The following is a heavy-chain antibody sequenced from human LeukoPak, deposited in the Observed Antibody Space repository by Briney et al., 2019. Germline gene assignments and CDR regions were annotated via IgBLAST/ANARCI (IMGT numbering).Heavy chain of an antibody. Sequence: PSETLSLTCTVSGGSISSYYWSWIRQPAGKGLEWIGRIYTSGSTNYNPSLKSRVTMSVDTSKNQFFLKLSSVTAADTAVYYCARDYYGSGSYPPPYALYYWGQGTLVTVSS. CDR1: GGSISSYY. CDR2: IYTSGST. D-gene: IGHD3-10*01. V-gene: IGHV4-4*07. J-gene: IGHJ4*02. CDR3: ARDYYGSGSYPPPYALYY.